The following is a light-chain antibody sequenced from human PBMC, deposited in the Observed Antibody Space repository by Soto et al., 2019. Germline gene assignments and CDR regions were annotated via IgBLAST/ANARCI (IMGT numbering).Light chain of an antibody. CDR1: QSLSHW. V-gene: IGKV1-5*03. CDR3: QQYNTYPWT. CDR2: KTS. Sequence: GDRVTITCRASQSLSHWLAWHRQKPGKAPKLLIYKTSSLNSGDPLRFSGSGSGTEFTLTISSLQPDDFATYYCQQYNTYPWTFGQGTKVEIK. J-gene: IGKJ1*01.